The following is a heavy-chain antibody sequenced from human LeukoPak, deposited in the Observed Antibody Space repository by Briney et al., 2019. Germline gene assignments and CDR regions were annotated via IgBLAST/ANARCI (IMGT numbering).Heavy chain of an antibody. CDR3: ARGGDYGDYERYLPLGAH. CDR1: GGTFSSYA. J-gene: IGHJ4*02. Sequence: SVKVSCKASGGTFSSYAISWVRQAPGQGLEWMGGIIPIFGTANYAQKFQGRVTITADESTSTAYMELSSLRSEDTAVYYCARGGDYGDYERYLPLGAHRGQGTLVTVSS. V-gene: IGHV1-69*13. CDR2: IIPIFGTA. D-gene: IGHD4-17*01.